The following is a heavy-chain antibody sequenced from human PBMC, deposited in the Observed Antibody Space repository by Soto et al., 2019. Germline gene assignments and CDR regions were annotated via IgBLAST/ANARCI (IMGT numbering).Heavy chain of an antibody. Sequence: SETLSLTCTVSGGSISSSSYYWGWIRQPPGKGLEWIGSIYYSGSTYYNPSLESRVTISVDTSKNQFSLRLSSVTAADTAVYYCAREAVHSSGWYSYYYYYGMDVWGQGPTVTVSS. D-gene: IGHD6-19*01. CDR2: IYYSGST. CDR1: GGSISSSSYY. CDR3: AREAVHSSGWYSYYYYYGMDV. J-gene: IGHJ6*02. V-gene: IGHV4-39*02.